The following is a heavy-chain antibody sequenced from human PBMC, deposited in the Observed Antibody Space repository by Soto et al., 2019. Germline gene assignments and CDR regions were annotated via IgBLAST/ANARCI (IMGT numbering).Heavy chain of an antibody. J-gene: IGHJ5*02. CDR1: GGTFSSYA. Sequence: SVKVSCKASGGTFSSYAISWVRQAPGQGLEWMGGIIPIFGTANYAQKFQGRVTITADKSTSTAYMELSSLRSEDTAVYYCAREGITIFGVVITNWLDPWGQGTLVTVSS. D-gene: IGHD3-3*01. CDR2: IIPIFGTA. CDR3: AREGITIFGVVITNWLDP. V-gene: IGHV1-69*06.